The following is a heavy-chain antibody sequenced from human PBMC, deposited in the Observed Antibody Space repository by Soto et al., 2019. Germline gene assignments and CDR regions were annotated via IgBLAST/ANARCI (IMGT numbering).Heavy chain of an antibody. CDR3: AKGGLWSLRVSLFVVDY. CDR1: GFTFSSYG. Sequence: GGSLRLSCAASGFTFSSYGMHWVRQAPGKGLVWVAVISYDGSNKYYADSVKGRFTISRDNSKSTLYLQMNSLRADDTAVYYCAKGGLWSLRVSLFVVDYLGQGTLVTFSS. D-gene: IGHD5-18*01. CDR2: ISYDGSNK. J-gene: IGHJ4*02. V-gene: IGHV3-30*18.